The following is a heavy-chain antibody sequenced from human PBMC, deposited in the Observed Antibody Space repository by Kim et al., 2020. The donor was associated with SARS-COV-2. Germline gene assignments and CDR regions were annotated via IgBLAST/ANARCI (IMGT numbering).Heavy chain of an antibody. CDR3: ARESRREPVSGPGY. Sequence: GGSLRLSCAASGFSFSDYYMSWIRQAPGKGLEWVSCISHSGTTIYYADSVKGRFTISRDNAKSSLYLQMNSLRAEDTAIYYCARESRREPVSGPGYWGQGTLGTVSS. J-gene: IGHJ4*02. CDR1: GFSFSDYY. V-gene: IGHV3-11*01. CDR2: ISHSGTTI. D-gene: IGHD6-19*01.